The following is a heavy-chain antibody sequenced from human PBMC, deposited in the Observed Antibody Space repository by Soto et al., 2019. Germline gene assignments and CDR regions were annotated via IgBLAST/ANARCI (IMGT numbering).Heavy chain of an antibody. CDR3: ARFGGSGWFSYCFDY. Sequence: SVKVSCKASGYTFTSYAISWVRQAPGQGLEWMGGIIPIFVTANYAQKFQGRVTLTADESTSTAYMELSSLRSEDTAVYYCARFGGSGWFSYCFDYWGQGALVTVSS. D-gene: IGHD6-19*01. CDR2: IIPIFVTA. CDR1: GYTFTSYA. J-gene: IGHJ4*02. V-gene: IGHV1-69*13.